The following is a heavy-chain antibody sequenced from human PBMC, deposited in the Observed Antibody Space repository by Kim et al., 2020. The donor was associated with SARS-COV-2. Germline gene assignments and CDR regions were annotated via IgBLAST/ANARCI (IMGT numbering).Heavy chain of an antibody. V-gene: IGHV4-34*01. CDR3: ARGGDFNIVVVPAAPHHVTPALDY. J-gene: IGHJ4*02. CDR2: INHSGST. D-gene: IGHD2-2*01. CDR1: GGSFSGYY. Sequence: SETLSLTCAVYGGSFSGYYWSWIRQPPGKGLEWIGEINHSGSTNYNPSLKSRVTISVDTSKNQFSLKLSSVTAADTAVYYCARGGDFNIVVVPAAPHHVTPALDYWGQGTLVTVSS.